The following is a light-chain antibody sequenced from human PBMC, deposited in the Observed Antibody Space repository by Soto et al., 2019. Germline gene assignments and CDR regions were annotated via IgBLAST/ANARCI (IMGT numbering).Light chain of an antibody. V-gene: IGKV1-33*01. CDR3: QQYDGLPT. CDR2: DAS. J-gene: IGKJ5*01. CDR1: QSISSY. Sequence: DIQMTQSPSSLSASVGDRVTITCRASQSISSYLNWYQQKPGKAPKVLIYDASNLGTGVPSRFSGSGSGTDFTFSISSLQPEDVATYYCQQYDGLPTFGHVTRLEIK.